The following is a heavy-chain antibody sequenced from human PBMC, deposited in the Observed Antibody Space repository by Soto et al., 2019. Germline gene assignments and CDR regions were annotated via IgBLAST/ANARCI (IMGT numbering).Heavy chain of an antibody. J-gene: IGHJ5*02. CDR2: ISAYNGNT. CDR1: GYTFTSYG. D-gene: IGHD6-19*01. Sequence: ASVKVSCKASGYTFTSYGISWVRQAPGQGLEWMGWISAYNGNTDYAQKLQGRVTMTTDTSTSTAYMELRSLRSDDTAVYYCAREVVRVAGTRWFDPWGQGTLVTVSS. CDR3: AREVVRVAGTRWFDP. V-gene: IGHV1-18*01.